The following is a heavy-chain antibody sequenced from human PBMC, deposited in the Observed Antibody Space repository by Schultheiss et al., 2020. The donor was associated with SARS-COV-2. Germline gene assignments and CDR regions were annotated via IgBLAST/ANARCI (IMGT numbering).Heavy chain of an antibody. CDR2: ISYDGSNK. V-gene: IGHV3-30*03. CDR3: ARHGYSYGYNWFDP. CDR1: GFTFSSYG. D-gene: IGHD5-18*01. J-gene: IGHJ5*02. Sequence: GESLKISCAASGFTFSSYGMHWVRQAPGKGLEWVAVISYDGSNKYYADSVKGRFTISRDNAKNSLYLQMNSLRAEDTAVYYCARHGYSYGYNWFDPWGQGTLVTVSS.